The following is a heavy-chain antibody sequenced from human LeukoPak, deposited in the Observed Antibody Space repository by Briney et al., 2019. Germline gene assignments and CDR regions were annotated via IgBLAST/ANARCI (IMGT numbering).Heavy chain of an antibody. CDR1: GGSISSTSYY. V-gene: IGHV4-39*01. Sequence: SETLSLTCTVSGGSISSTSYYWGWIRQPPGKGLEWIGSIHYSGSTYYNPSLKSRVTISVDTSKNHFSLKLSSVTAADTAVYYCARHPPPGEHSWFDPWGQGTLVTVSS. CDR2: IHYSGST. D-gene: IGHD3-10*01. J-gene: IGHJ5*02. CDR3: ARHPPPGEHSWFDP.